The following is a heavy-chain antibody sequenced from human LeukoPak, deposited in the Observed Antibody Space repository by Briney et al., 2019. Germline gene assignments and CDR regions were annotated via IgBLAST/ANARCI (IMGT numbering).Heavy chain of an antibody. Sequence: PGGSLRLSCAASGFTFSGYWMSWVRQAPGKGLEWVANIKHDGSEKYYVDSVKGRFTISRDNAKNSLFLQMNSLRAEDTAVYYCARDWQWQQLDGDAFDIWGQGTMVTVSS. CDR2: IKHDGSEK. V-gene: IGHV3-7*04. CDR3: ARDWQWQQLDGDAFDI. J-gene: IGHJ3*02. CDR1: GFTFSGYW. D-gene: IGHD6-13*01.